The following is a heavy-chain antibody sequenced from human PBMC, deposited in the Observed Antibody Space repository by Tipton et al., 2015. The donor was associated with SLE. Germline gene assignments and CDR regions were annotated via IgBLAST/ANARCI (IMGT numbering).Heavy chain of an antibody. CDR3: GRDYYDSGGYYDAFDM. J-gene: IGHJ3*02. CDR1: GFTFSVYG. V-gene: IGHV3-74*01. Sequence: GSLRLSCVASGFTFSVYGMHWVRQPPGKGLVWVSRISSDGVTTTYADSVKGRFTISRDNAKNTLFLQMNSLRAEDTAVYYCGRDYYDSGGYYDAFDMWGQGTMVIVSS. D-gene: IGHD3-22*01. CDR2: ISSDGVTT.